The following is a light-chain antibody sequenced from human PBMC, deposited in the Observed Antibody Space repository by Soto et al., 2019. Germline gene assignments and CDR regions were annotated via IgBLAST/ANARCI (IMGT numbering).Light chain of an antibody. Sequence: DFQMTQSPSTLSASVGDRVTITCRASQNIRSRLAWFQQKPGKAPKLLIYDASTLQSGVPSRFSGSGSGTDFTLTISSLQPEDVATYYCQKYNSAPWTFGQGTKVDIK. V-gene: IGKV1-27*01. CDR3: QKYNSAPWT. CDR1: QNIRSR. CDR2: DAS. J-gene: IGKJ1*01.